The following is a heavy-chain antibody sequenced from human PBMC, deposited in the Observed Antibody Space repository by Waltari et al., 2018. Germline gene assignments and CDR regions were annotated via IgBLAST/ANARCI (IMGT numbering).Heavy chain of an antibody. V-gene: IGHV1-3*01. D-gene: IGHD5-18*01. CDR2: INAGNGNA. J-gene: IGHJ4*02. Sequence: IHWVRQAPGQRPEWMGWINAGNGNAKYSQKFQGRVTIVRDTSASTAYMELHRLRSADMAVYYCARDSSGYNYAYGYWGQGTLVTVSS. CDR3: ARDSSGYNYAYGY.